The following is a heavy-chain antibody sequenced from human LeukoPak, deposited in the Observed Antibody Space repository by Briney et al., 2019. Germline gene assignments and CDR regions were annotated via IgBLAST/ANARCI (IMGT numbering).Heavy chain of an antibody. CDR3: ARFAVHRRITVAGQFGLDY. Sequence: AASVKVSCKASGYTFTSYGISWVRQAPGQGLEWMGWISAYNGNTNYAQKLQGRVTMTTDTSTSTAYMELRSLRSEDTAVYYCARFAVHRRITVAGQFGLDYWGQGTLVSLSS. D-gene: IGHD6-19*01. J-gene: IGHJ4*02. CDR2: ISAYNGNT. CDR1: GYTFTSYG. V-gene: IGHV1-18*01.